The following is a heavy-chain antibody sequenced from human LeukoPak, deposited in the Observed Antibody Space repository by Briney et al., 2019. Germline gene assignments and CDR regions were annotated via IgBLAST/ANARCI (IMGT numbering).Heavy chain of an antibody. J-gene: IGHJ4*02. D-gene: IGHD3-10*01. CDR3: ASLYGYGSGSYDPDY. CDR2: IIPIFGTA. Sequence: SVKVSCKASGGTFSSYAISWVRQAPGQGLEWMGGIIPIFGTANYAQKFQGRVTITADESTSTAYMELSSLRSEDTAVYYCASLYGYGSGSYDPDYWGQGTLVTVSS. CDR1: GGTFSSYA. V-gene: IGHV1-69*13.